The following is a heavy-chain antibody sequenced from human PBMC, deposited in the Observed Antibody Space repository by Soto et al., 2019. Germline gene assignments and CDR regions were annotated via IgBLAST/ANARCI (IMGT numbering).Heavy chain of an antibody. V-gene: IGHV4-4*02. J-gene: IGHJ4*02. CDR1: SGSISSSNW. D-gene: IGHD3-10*01. CDR3: ASQPYYYGSERAYYFDY. CDR2: IYHSGST. Sequence: QVQLQESGPGLVKPSGTLSLTCAVSSGSISSSNWWSWVRQPPGKGLEWIGEIYHSGSTNYNPSLKGRVTISVDKSKNQFSLKLSSVTAADTAVYYCASQPYYYGSERAYYFDYWGQGTLVTVSS.